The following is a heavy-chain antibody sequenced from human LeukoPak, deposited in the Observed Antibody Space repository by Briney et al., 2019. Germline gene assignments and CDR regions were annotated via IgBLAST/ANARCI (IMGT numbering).Heavy chain of an antibody. J-gene: IGHJ6*03. CDR3: ARVRARGLWWEQNYYYYMDV. CDR1: GFTFSNSG. CDR2: ISGGGDST. V-gene: IGHV3-23*01. Sequence: HPGGTLRLSCAAPGFTFSNSGMNWVRQAPGKGLEWVSTISGGGDSTYYADSVKGRFTSSRDNSKNTLYLQMNSLRAEDTAVYYCARVRARGLWWEQNYYYYMDVWGKGTTVTISS. D-gene: IGHD1-26*01.